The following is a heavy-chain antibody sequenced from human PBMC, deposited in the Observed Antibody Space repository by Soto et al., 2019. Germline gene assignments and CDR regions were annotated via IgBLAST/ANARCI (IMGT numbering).Heavy chain of an antibody. J-gene: IGHJ4*02. CDR3: ARIPRYSFPTSDDLDS. Sequence: SVKVSCKASGGTFYTYTFSWVRQAPGQGLEWMGSITPIYPTTNYAEKFQGRLTVTADGSTNTAYMGLNSLTSDDTAVYYCARIPRYSFPTSDDLDSWGQGTLVPVSS. D-gene: IGHD5-18*01. V-gene: IGHV1-69*13. CDR2: ITPIYPTT. CDR1: GGTFYTYT.